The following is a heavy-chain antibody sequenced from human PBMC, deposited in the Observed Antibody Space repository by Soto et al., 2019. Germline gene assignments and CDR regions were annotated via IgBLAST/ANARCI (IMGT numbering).Heavy chain of an antibody. Sequence: LSETLSLTCAVYGGSFSGYYWSWIRQPPGKGLEWIGEINHSGSTNYNPSLKSRVTISVDTSKNQFSLKLSSVTAADTAVYYCARGPRLLYYDFWSGYYRWFDPWGQGTLVTVSS. CDR1: GGSFSGYY. D-gene: IGHD3-3*01. CDR3: ARGPRLLYYDFWSGYYRWFDP. J-gene: IGHJ5*02. CDR2: INHSGST. V-gene: IGHV4-34*01.